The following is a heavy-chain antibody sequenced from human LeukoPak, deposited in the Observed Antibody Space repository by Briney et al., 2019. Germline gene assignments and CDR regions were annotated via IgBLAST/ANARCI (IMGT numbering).Heavy chain of an antibody. CDR3: VXXXRYCSGGSCYSAASDDAFDI. D-gene: IGHD2-15*01. V-gene: IGHV1-46*01. Sequence: GASVKVSCKASGYTFTSYYMHWVRQAPGQGLEWMGIINPSGGSTRYEQKFQGRVSMTTDTSTSTAYMELRSLRSDDTAVYYCVXXXRYCSGGSCYSAASDDAFDIWGQGTMVTVSS. CDR1: GYTFTSYY. J-gene: IGHJ3*02. CDR2: INPSGGST.